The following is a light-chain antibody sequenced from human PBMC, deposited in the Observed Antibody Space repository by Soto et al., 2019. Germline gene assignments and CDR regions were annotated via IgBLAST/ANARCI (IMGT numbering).Light chain of an antibody. CDR2: EVA. Sequence: QSVLTQPASVSGSPGQSITISCTGTSSDVGGYNSVSWYQQHPGKAPKLMIYEVANRPSGVSNRFSGSKSGNTASLTISGLQAEDETDYYCSSYTSTGAWVFGGGNKLTVL. CDR3: SSYTSTGAWV. J-gene: IGLJ3*02. CDR1: SSDVGGYNS. V-gene: IGLV2-14*01.